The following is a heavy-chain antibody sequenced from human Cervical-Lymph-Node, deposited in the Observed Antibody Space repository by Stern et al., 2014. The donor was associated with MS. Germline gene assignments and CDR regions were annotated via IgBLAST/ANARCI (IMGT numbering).Heavy chain of an antibody. Sequence: EVQLVQSGGGLVQPGGSLRLSCAASGFTLNTYPMTWVRQAPGKGLEWVSVIGGYGGSTYYADPVRGRFTISRDNSKNTLYLQMNSLTAADTAIYYCAKDAVASYGDYDPIYYYFYGMDVWGQGTTVTVSS. J-gene: IGHJ6*02. D-gene: IGHD4-17*01. V-gene: IGHV3-23*04. CDR2: IGGYGGST. CDR1: GFTLNTYP. CDR3: AKDAVASYGDYDPIYYYFYGMDV.